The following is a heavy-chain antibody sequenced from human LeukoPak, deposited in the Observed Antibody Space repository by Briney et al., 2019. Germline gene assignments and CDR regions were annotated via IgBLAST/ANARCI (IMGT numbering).Heavy chain of an antibody. Sequence: GGSLRLSCAASGFNFTNYNMNWVRQAPGKGLEWVSSILSSRGSIYYADSLKGRFTISRDNSKNTLYLQMNSLRAEDTAVYYCAKDLGYRFASESSYFDYWGQGALVTVSS. CDR2: ILSSRGSI. CDR3: AKDLGYRFASESSYFDY. V-gene: IGHV3-21*01. J-gene: IGHJ4*02. CDR1: GFNFTNYN. D-gene: IGHD3-10*01.